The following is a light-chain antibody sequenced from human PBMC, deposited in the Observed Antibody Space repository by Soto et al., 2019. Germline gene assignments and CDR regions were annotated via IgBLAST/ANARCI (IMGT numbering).Light chain of an antibody. V-gene: IGKV3-15*01. J-gene: IGKJ1*01. CDR2: GAS. CDR3: QQYNNWPPWT. CDR1: QSVSSN. Sequence: EIVMTQSPATLSVSPGERATLSCRASQSVSSNLAWYQQKPGQAPRLLIYGASTRATGVPARFSGSGSGTDVTLTISSLQSEDFVVYYCQQYNNWPPWTFGQGTKVEI.